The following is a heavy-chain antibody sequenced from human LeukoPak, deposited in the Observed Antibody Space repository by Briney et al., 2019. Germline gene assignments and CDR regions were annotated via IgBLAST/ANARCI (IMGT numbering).Heavy chain of an antibody. V-gene: IGHV3-23*01. Sequence: GGSLRLSCAASGFTFSAYGMTWVRQAPGKGLEWVSAISGSAAATFYADSVKGRFTISRDNSKNTLYLQMNSLRAEDTAVYYCARDRLRLGELSLSFLDYWGQGTLVTVSS. CDR1: GFTFSAYG. CDR2: ISGSAAAT. CDR3: ARDRLRLGELSLSFLDY. J-gene: IGHJ4*02. D-gene: IGHD3-16*02.